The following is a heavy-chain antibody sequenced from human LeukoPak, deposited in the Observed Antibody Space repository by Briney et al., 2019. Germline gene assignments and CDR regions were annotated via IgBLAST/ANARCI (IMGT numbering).Heavy chain of an antibody. Sequence: PGGSLRLSCAASGFTFSSYWMHWVRQAPGKGLVWVSRINSDGSTTTYADSVKGRFTISRDNAKNTPYLQMNSLRAEDTAVYYCARLYSSSLGLDYWGQGILVTVSS. CDR1: GFTFSSYW. CDR3: ARLYSSSLGLDY. V-gene: IGHV3-74*01. J-gene: IGHJ4*02. CDR2: INSDGSTT. D-gene: IGHD6-6*01.